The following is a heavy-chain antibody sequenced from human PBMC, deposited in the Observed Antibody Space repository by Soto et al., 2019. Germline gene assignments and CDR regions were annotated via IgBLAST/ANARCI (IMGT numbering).Heavy chain of an antibody. D-gene: IGHD3-10*01. V-gene: IGHV4-59*08. CDR3: ARLGVGELSLDY. CDR2: IYYSGST. CDR1: GGSISSYY. J-gene: IGHJ4*02. Sequence: SATLSLTCTVSGGSISSYYWSWIRQPPGKGLEWIGYIYYSGSTNYNPSLKSRVTISVDTSKNQFSLKLSSVTAADTAVYYCARLGVGELSLDYWGQGTLVTVSS.